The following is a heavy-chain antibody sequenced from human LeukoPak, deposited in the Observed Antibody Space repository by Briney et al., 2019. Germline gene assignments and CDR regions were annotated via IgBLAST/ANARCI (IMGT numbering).Heavy chain of an antibody. J-gene: IGHJ6*02. V-gene: IGHV1-2*02. D-gene: IGHD2-2*01. CDR2: INPNSGGT. CDR3: ARGDIVVVPAASYYYYYGMDV. Sequence: ASVKVSCKASGYTFTGYYMHWVRQAPGQGLEWMGWINPNSGGTNYAQKFQGRVTMTRDTSISTAYMGLSRLRSDDTAVYYCARGDIVVVPAASYYYYYGMDVWGQGTTVTVSS. CDR1: GYTFTGYY.